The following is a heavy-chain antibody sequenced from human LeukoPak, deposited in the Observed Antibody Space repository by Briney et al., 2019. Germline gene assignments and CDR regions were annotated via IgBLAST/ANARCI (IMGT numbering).Heavy chain of an antibody. Sequence: SGESLKISCKGSGYSFTSYWIGWVRQMPGKGLEWMGIIYPGDSDTRYSPSFQGQVTISADKSISTAYLQWSSLKASDTAMYYCARLGYDSSGYPYCYNYMDVWGKGTTVTVSS. CDR2: IYPGDSDT. D-gene: IGHD3-22*01. CDR3: ARLGYDSSGYPYCYNYMDV. J-gene: IGHJ6*03. V-gene: IGHV5-51*01. CDR1: GYSFTSYW.